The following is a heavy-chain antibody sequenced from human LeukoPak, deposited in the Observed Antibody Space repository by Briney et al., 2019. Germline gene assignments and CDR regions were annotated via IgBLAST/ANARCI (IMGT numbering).Heavy chain of an antibody. CDR3: ARDTYYYDSSGYSGWFDP. Sequence: ASVTVSCKASGYTFTNFGISWVRQAPGQGLEWMGWILPYNGYTISPQKLQGRITMTTDTSTSTAYMELRTLRSDDTAVYYCARDTYYYDSSGYSGWFDPWGQGTLVTVSS. CDR1: GYTFTNFG. V-gene: IGHV1-18*01. CDR2: ILPYNGYT. D-gene: IGHD3-22*01. J-gene: IGHJ5*02.